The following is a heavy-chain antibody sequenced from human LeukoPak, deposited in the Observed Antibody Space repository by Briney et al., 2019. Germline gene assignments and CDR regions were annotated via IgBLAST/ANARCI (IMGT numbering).Heavy chain of an antibody. J-gene: IGHJ4*02. CDR1: GFTFSSYS. V-gene: IGHV3-48*04. CDR2: ISSSSSTI. Sequence: GGSLRLSCAASGFTFSSYSMNWVRQAPGKGLEWVSYISSSSSTIYYADSVKGRFTISRDNAKDSLYLQMNSLRAEDTAVYYCARDPGSGYEEHFDYWGQGTLVTVSS. CDR3: ARDPGSGYEEHFDY. D-gene: IGHD5-12*01.